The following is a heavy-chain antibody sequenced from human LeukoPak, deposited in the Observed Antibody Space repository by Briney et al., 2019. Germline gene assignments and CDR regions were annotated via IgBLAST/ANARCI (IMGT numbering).Heavy chain of an antibody. CDR3: AKGGYCSGGSCYDDY. CDR2: ISGSGGST. J-gene: IGHJ4*02. V-gene: IGHV3-23*01. CDR1: GFTFSSYA. Sequence: GGSLRLSCAASGFTFSSYAMSWVRQAPGKGLEWVSAISGSGGSTYYADSVKGRFTISRDNSKNTLYLQMNSLRAEDTALYYCAKGGYCSGGSCYDDYWGQGTLVTVSP. D-gene: IGHD2-15*01.